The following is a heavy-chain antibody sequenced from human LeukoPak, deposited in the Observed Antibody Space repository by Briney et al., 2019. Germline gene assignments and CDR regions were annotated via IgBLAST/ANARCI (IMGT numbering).Heavy chain of an antibody. J-gene: IGHJ4*02. CDR3: ARTGSTGGY. Sequence: SDTLSLTRTVSGGPVSGGNYHCSWIRQSPGKGLEWIGYIHYSGSTVHNPSLKSRVTMSIDTSKNQFTLNLSSVTAADTAVYYCARTGSTGGYWGQGTLVTVSS. V-gene: IGHV4-61*01. CDR1: GGPVSGGNYH. CDR2: IHYSGST. D-gene: IGHD1-1*01.